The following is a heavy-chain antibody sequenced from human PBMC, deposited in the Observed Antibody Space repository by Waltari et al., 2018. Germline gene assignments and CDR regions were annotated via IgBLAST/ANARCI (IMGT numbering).Heavy chain of an antibody. CDR1: GGSISSSSYY. CDR2: IYYSGST. J-gene: IGHJ4*02. V-gene: IGHV4-39*07. Sequence: QLQLQESGPGLVKPSETLSLTRTVSGGSISSSSYYWGWIRQPPGKGLEWIGSIYYSGSTYYNPSLKSRVTISVDTSKNQFSLKLSSVTAADTAVYYCARGNKQQLVLWSTNYYFDYWGQGTLVTVSS. CDR3: ARGNKQQLVLWSTNYYFDY. D-gene: IGHD6-13*01.